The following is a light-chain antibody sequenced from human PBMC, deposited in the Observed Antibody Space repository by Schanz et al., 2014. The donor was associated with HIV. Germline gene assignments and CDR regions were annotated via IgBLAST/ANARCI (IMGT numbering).Light chain of an antibody. CDR1: ESVSSSL. CDR3: QQYGSPPWT. J-gene: IGKJ1*01. CDR2: ATS. Sequence: EIVLTQSPGTLSLSPGERATLSCRASESVSSSLLAWYRQTPGQAPRLLIFATSSRATGIPDRFSGSESGTDFTLTSSSVEPEDYAVCDCQQYGSPPWTYGQGTKVE. V-gene: IGKV3-20*01.